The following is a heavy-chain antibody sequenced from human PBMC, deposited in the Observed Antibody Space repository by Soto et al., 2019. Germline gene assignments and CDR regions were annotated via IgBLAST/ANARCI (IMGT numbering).Heavy chain of an antibody. Sequence: QVQLVQSGAEVKKPGASVKVSCKASGYTFTSYGISWVRQAPGQGLEWMGWISAHNGNTNYAQKLQGRVTMTTDTSTNKDYMEERSLIYNDTAVYYCARESTTVVTQYWNSFDPWGQGTLFTASS. D-gene: IGHD4-17*01. CDR2: ISAHNGNT. J-gene: IGHJ5*02. CDR1: GYTFTSYG. V-gene: IGHV1-18*01. CDR3: ARESTTVVTQYWNSFDP.